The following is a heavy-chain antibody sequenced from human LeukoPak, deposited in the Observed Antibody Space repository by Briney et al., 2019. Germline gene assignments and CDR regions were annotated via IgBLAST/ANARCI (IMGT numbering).Heavy chain of an antibody. V-gene: IGHV3-23*01. J-gene: IGHJ2*01. Sequence: LTGASLRLSCAATGFSFSSYAMSSARQAPRHGLEWESAITGLGGSTYYADSGKGRFTISRDNSKNTLYLQMNSLRAEDTAVYYCAKDPGCSSTSCYAYWYFDLWGRGTLVTVSS. CDR3: AKDPGCSSTSCYAYWYFDL. CDR2: ITGLGGST. D-gene: IGHD2-2*01. CDR1: GFSFSSYA.